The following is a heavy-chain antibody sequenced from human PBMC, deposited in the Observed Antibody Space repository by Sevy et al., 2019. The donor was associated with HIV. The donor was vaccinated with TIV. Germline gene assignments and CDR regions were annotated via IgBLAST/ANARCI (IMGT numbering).Heavy chain of an antibody. Sequence: ASVKVSCKASGGTFSSYAISWVRQAPGQGLEWMGRIIPIFGTANYAQKFQGRVTITADESTSTAYMELSSLRSEDTAVYYCARGGEALRYYFDYWGQGTLVTVSS. CDR2: IIPIFGTA. D-gene: IGHD3-10*01. V-gene: IGHV1-69*13. CDR1: GGTFSSYA. CDR3: ARGGEALRYYFDY. J-gene: IGHJ4*02.